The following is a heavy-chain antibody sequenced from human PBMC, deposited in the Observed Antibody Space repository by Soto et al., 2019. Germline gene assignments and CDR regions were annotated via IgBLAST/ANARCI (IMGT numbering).Heavy chain of an antibody. CDR1: GYTFTSYD. V-gene: IGHV1-8*01. CDR2: MNPNSGNT. CDR3: AREKTSYGMDV. Sequence: QVQLVQSGAEVKKPGASVKVSCKASGYTFTSYDINWVRQATGQGLEWMGWMNPNSGNTGYAQKFQGRVTMTRNTSIRTAYRELSSLKSEDPAGYYCAREKTSYGMDVWGQGTTVTVSS. J-gene: IGHJ6*02.